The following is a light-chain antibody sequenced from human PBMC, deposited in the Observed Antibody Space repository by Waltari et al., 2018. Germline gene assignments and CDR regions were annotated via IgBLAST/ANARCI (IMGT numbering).Light chain of an antibody. CDR1: QSVGNK. CDR3: QQSDNWPPLFT. V-gene: IGKV3-15*01. Sequence: ETVMTQSPATLSVSPGERVTFSCRASQSVGNKLAWYQQKPGQAPRLLIYGASTRATGIPARCSGSGSGTEFTLTISSLQSEDFAVYYCQQSDNWPPLFTFGPGTKVDIK. CDR2: GAS. J-gene: IGKJ3*01.